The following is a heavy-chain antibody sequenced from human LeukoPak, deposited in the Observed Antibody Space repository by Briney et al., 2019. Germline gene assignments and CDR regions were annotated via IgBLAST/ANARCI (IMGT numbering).Heavy chain of an antibody. CDR2: IIPIFGTA. D-gene: IGHD2-21*02. CDR3: ARVGCGGDCYSLSGLRWFDP. V-gene: IGHV1-69*06. Sequence: ASVNVSCKASRGTFSNYSISWVRQAPGQGLEWMGWIIPIFGTANYPHKFQGRVKITGEKSTSQVYMELRRLRSEDTAVYYCARVGCGGDCYSLSGLRWFDPWGQGTLVNVSS. CDR1: RGTFSNYS. J-gene: IGHJ5*02.